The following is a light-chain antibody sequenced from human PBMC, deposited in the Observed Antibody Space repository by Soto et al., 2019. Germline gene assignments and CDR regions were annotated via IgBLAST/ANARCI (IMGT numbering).Light chain of an antibody. CDR2: DSF. V-gene: IGKV3-11*01. CDR1: QSIAIY. J-gene: IGKJ1*01. Sequence: IVLTQSPATLSFSPGESATLSCRASQSIAIYLAWYQQKSGQSPRLLIYDSFNRAPGIPDRFSGSGSGTDFTLTISSLEPEDFAVYYCLQRATWPWTFGQGTTVEI. CDR3: LQRATWPWT.